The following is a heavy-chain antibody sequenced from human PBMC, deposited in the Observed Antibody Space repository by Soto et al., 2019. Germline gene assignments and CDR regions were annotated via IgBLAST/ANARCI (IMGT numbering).Heavy chain of an antibody. CDR2: IYSGGST. Sequence: EVQLVESGGGLVQPGGSLRLSCAASGFIVSNNYMSWVRQAPGKGLEWVSVIYSGGSTYYADSVKGRLTISRDNSKNKLTIQMNSMRAEHTAVDYGDTSGSGRNNPPDYWGQGTLVIVSS. D-gene: IGHD3-10*01. CDR3: DTSGSGRNNPPDY. CDR1: GFIVSNNY. J-gene: IGHJ4*02. V-gene: IGHV3-66*01.